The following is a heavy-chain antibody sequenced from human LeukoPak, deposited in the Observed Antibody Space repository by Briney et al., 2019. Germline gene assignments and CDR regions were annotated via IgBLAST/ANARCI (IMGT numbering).Heavy chain of an antibody. Sequence: SETLSLTCAVYGGSFSGYYWSWIRQPPGKGLEWIGEINHSGSTNYNPSLKSRVTISVDTSKNQFSLKLSSVTAADTAVYYCARQYYDYVWGSYRYHWYFDLWGRGTLVTVSS. CDR3: ARQYYDYVWGSYRYHWYFDL. CDR1: GGSFSGYY. J-gene: IGHJ2*01. V-gene: IGHV4-34*01. D-gene: IGHD3-16*02. CDR2: INHSGST.